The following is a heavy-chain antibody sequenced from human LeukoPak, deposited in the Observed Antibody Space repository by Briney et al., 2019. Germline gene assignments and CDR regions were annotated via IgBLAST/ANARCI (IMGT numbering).Heavy chain of an antibody. CDR3: AKQWLGTFDY. Sequence: QPGGSLRLSCAASGFTFSSYAMSWVRQAPGKGLEWVSGISWNSGSIGYADSVKGRFTISRDNAKNSLYLQMNSLRAEDTALYYCAKQWLGTFDYWGQGTLVTVSS. D-gene: IGHD6-19*01. CDR2: ISWNSGSI. V-gene: IGHV3-9*01. J-gene: IGHJ4*02. CDR1: GFTFSSYA.